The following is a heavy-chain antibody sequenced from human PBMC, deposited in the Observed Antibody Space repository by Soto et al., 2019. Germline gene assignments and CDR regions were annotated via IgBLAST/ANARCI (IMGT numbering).Heavy chain of an antibody. CDR1: GFTFSSYG. J-gene: IGHJ4*02. D-gene: IGHD6-19*01. CDR3: ARETGQIAVDGTLGDYYFGY. CDR2: IWYDGSNK. V-gene: IGHV3-33*01. Sequence: QVQLVESGGGVVQPGRSLRLACAASGFTFSSYGMHWVRQAPGKGLEWVAGIWYDGSNKSYADSGKGRFTISRDNSKNTLYLQMNSLRAEDTAVYYCARETGQIAVDGTLGDYYFGYWGQGTLVTVS.